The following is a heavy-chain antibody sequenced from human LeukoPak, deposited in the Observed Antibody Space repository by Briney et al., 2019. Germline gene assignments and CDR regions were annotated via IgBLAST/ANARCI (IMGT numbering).Heavy chain of an antibody. Sequence: GESLKISCKGSGYSFTSYWIGWVRQMPGKGLEWMGIIYPGDSDTRYSPSFQGQVTISADKSISTAYLQWSSLKASDTAMYYCARPLKGGPQGYSLDYWGQGTLVTVSS. D-gene: IGHD2-21*01. CDR1: GYSFTSYW. V-gene: IGHV5-51*01. CDR3: ARPLKGGPQGYSLDY. J-gene: IGHJ4*02. CDR2: IYPGDSDT.